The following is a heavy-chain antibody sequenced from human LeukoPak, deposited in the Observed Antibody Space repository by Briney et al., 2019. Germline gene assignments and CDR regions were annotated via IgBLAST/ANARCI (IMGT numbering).Heavy chain of an antibody. CDR3: ARDSMVRNLNYYGMDV. CDR2: IYYGGST. J-gene: IGHJ6*02. CDR1: GGSISSSNYY. V-gene: IGHV4-39*07. Sequence: PSETLSLTCTVSGGSISSSNYYWGWIRQPPGKGLEWIGTIYYGGSTYYNPSLESRVTISVDTSKNQFSLKLSSVTAADTAVYYCARDSMVRNLNYYGMDVWGQGTTVTVSS. D-gene: IGHD3-10*01.